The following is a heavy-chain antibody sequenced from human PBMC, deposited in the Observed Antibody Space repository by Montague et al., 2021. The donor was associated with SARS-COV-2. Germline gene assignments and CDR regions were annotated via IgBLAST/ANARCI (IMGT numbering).Heavy chain of an antibody. J-gene: IGHJ5*02. V-gene: IGHV4-59*11. D-gene: IGHD3-10*01. CDR3: ARATSVRGAVSWFDP. CDR1: GGSIIRHF. CDR2: INSNGGT. Sequence: SETLSLTCTVSGGSIIRHFWSFIWQPPGQGLERIGYINSNGGTNANHSLRLRLTMTVATSKNQFSLQLRTMTPADTAVSFCARATSVRGAVSWFDPWGQGILVTVSS.